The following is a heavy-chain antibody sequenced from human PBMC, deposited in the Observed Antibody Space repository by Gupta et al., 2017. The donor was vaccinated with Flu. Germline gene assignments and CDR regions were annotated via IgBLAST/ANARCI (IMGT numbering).Heavy chain of an antibody. D-gene: IGHD6-13*01. J-gene: IGHJ4*02. Sequence: RSYFWSGIRQSPGKGLEWIGEINRSGSTTYNPSLERRVTISVDASKSQFFLKVTSVTAADTAIYYCARGTYSSSWSSNFDSWGQGTLVTVSS. CDR1: RSYF. CDR2: INRSGST. V-gene: IGHV4-34*01. CDR3: ARGTYSSSWSSNFDS.